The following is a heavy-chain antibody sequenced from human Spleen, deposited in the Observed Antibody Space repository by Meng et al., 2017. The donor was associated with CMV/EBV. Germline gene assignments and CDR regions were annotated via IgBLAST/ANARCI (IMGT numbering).Heavy chain of an antibody. Sequence: SETLSLTCAISGDSVSSNSVAWNWIRQSPSRGLEWLGRTYYRSKWYNDYAVSVKSRITINPDTSKNQFSLQLNSVTPEDTAVYYCARGRGYCSSTSCYSPYNWFDPWGQGTLVTVSS. CDR2: TYYRSKWYN. CDR1: GDSVSSNSVA. D-gene: IGHD2-2*02. CDR3: ARGRGYCSSTSCYSPYNWFDP. J-gene: IGHJ5*02. V-gene: IGHV6-1*01.